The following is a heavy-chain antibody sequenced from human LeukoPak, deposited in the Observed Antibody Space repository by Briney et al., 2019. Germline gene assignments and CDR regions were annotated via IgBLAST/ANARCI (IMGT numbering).Heavy chain of an antibody. J-gene: IGHJ4*02. CDR1: GGSFSGYY. CDR2: INHSGST. Sequence: SETLSLTCAVYGGSFSGYYWSWIRQPPGKGLEWIGEINHSGSTNYNPSLKSRVTISVDTSKNQFSLKLSSVTAADTAVYYCARATNNIVVVVAATFFDYWGRGTLVTVSS. V-gene: IGHV4-34*01. D-gene: IGHD2-15*01. CDR3: ARATNNIVVVVAATFFDY.